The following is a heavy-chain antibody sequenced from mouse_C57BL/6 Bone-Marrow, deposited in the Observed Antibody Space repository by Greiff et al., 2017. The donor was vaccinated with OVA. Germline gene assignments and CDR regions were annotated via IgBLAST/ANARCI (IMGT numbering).Heavy chain of an antibody. V-gene: IGHV5-4*03. CDR3: ARGSWDDY. CDR2: ISDGGSYT. D-gene: IGHD4-1*01. J-gene: IGHJ2*01. Sequence: EVKVVESGGGLVKPGGSLKLSCAASGFTFSSYAMSWVRQTPEKRLEWVATISDGGSYTYYPDNVKGRFTISRDNAKNNLSLQMSHLKSEDTAMYYCARGSWDDYWGQGTTLTVSS. CDR1: GFTFSSYA.